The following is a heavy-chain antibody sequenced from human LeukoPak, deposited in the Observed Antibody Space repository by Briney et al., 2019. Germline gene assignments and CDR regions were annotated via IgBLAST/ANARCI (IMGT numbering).Heavy chain of an antibody. Sequence: PGGSLRLSCVASEFTLSNYAMTWVRQAPGKGLEWVSTISGGGDSTYFAESVKGRFTISRDNSKNTLYLQMNGLRAEDTALYYCAKALYSRWSLHYWGQGTLVTVSS. D-gene: IGHD6-13*01. J-gene: IGHJ4*02. CDR2: ISGGGDST. CDR1: EFTLSNYA. V-gene: IGHV3-23*01. CDR3: AKALYSRWSLHY.